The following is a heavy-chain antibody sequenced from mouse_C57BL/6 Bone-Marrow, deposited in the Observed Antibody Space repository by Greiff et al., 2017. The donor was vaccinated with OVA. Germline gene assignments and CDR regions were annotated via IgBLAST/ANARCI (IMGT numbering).Heavy chain of an antibody. V-gene: IGHV5-6*01. CDR3: AKHEGNGIDY. J-gene: IGHJ4*01. Sequence: EVKVVESGGDLVKPGGSLKLSCAASGFTFSSYGMSWVHQTPDKRLEWVATISRGGSYTYYPDSVKGRITVTRDNAKNTLYLQMSSLKSEDTALYCCAKHEGNGIDYWGQGTSVTVSS. CDR1: GFTFSSYG. CDR2: ISRGGSYT.